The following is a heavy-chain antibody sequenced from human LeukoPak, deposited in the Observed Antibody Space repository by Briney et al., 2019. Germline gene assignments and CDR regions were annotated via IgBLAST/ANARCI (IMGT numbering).Heavy chain of an antibody. J-gene: IGHJ3*02. CDR1: GGSISSSSYY. V-gene: IGHV4-39*01. D-gene: IGHD3-3*01. CDR3: ARRTYDFWSGYTQGAFDI. CDR2: IYYSGST. Sequence: SETLSLTCTVSGGSISSSSYYWGWIRQPPGKGLEWIGSIYYSGSTYYNPSLKSRVTISVDTSTNQFSLKLSSVTAADTAVYYCARRTYDFWSGYTQGAFDIWGQGTMVTVSS.